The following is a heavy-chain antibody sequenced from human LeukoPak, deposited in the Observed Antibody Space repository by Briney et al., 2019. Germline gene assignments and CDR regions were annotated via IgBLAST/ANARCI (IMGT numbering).Heavy chain of an antibody. J-gene: IGHJ4*02. CDR3: AREMTTVVGKNFDY. D-gene: IGHD4-23*01. Sequence: PGRSLRLSCAASGFTFSNCAMHWVRQAPGKGLEWVALISYDGSNIFYADSVKGRFTISRDNSKNTLYLQMNSLRVEDTALYYRAREMTTVVGKNFDYWGQGTLVTVSS. CDR2: ISYDGSNI. V-gene: IGHV3-30-3*01. CDR1: GFTFSNCA.